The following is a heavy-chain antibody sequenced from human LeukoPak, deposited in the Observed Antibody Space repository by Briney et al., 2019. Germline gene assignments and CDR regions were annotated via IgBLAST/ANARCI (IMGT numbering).Heavy chain of an antibody. V-gene: IGHV1-2*02. D-gene: IGHD5-12*01. J-gene: IGHJ4*02. CDR3: AGLSGYDPYYFDY. Sequence: ASVKVSCKASGYSFTGYYMHWVRQAPGQGLGWMGCINPNSGGTDYAQKSQGRVTMTRDTSISTAYMELSRLTSDDTAVYYCAGLSGYDPYYFDYWGQGTLVAVSS. CDR2: INPNSGGT. CDR1: GYSFTGYY.